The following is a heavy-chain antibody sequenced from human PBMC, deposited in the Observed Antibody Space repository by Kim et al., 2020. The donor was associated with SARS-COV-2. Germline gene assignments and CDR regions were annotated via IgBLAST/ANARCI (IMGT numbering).Heavy chain of an antibody. Sequence: GGSLRLSCAASGFTFSGYSMNWVRQAPGKGLEWVSCISSSSSTTYYADSVKGRFTISRDNAKNSLYLQMNSLIAEDTAVYYCARGIVGRAVAGRDLGTDDWGQGTPVTVSS. CDR1: GFTFSGYS. CDR2: ISSSSSTT. D-gene: IGHD6-19*01. J-gene: IGHJ4*03. CDR3: ARGIVGRAVAGRDLGTDD. V-gene: IGHV3-48*01.